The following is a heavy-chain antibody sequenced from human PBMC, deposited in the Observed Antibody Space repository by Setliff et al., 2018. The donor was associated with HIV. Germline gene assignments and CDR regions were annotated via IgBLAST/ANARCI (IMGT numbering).Heavy chain of an antibody. V-gene: IGHV4-39*02. CDR2: FHYSATT. D-gene: IGHD3-3*01. CDR1: GGSISSGSYY. Sequence: SETLSLTCSVSGGSISSGSYYWGWIRQPPGKGLEWIASFHYSATTSYNPSLRSRVTISVDTSKNHFSLKLTSVTAADTAIYYCARPLTTSYNFWGDAFASWGQGTMVTV. CDR3: ARPLTTSYNFWGDAFAS. J-gene: IGHJ3*02.